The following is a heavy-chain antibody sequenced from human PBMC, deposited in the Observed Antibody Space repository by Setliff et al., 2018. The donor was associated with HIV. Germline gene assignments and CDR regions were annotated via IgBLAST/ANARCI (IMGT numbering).Heavy chain of an antibody. CDR3: ARDLYPLTTRYSFDY. CDR1: GFTFRSYA. V-gene: IGHV3-23*01. Sequence: GGSLRLSCAASGFTFRSYAMSWVRQAPGKGLEWVSVMSGSGVSTHYVDSVKGRFTISRDNSKNTLYLQMNTLRAEDTAVYYCARDLYPLTTRYSFDYWGQGTLVTVSS. J-gene: IGHJ4*02. D-gene: IGHD4-17*01. CDR2: MSGSGVST.